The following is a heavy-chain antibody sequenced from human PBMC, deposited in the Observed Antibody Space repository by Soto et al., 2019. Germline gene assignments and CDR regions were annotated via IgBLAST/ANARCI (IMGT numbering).Heavy chain of an antibody. CDR2: ISSSSSYT. CDR1: GFTFSDYY. CDR3: ASLDSGYSWIGY. Sequence: GGSLRLSCAASGFTFSDYYMSWIRQAPGKGLEWVSYISSSSSYTNYADSVKGRFTISRDNAKNSLYLQMNSLRAEDTAVYYCASLDSGYSWIGYWGQGTLVTVSS. J-gene: IGHJ4*02. V-gene: IGHV3-11*06. D-gene: IGHD5-18*01.